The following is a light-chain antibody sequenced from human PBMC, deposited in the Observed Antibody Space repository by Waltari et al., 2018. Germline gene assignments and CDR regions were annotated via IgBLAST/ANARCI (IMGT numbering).Light chain of an antibody. CDR1: QGISTY. CDR3: QQLNSYPLT. J-gene: IGKJ4*01. Sequence: DIQLTQSPSFLSASVGDRVTITCRASQGISTYLAWYQQKPGKAPEVLIFAASSLQGGVPARFSGRGSGTDFTLTISSLQPEDFATYYCQQLNSYPLTFGGGTKEEIK. V-gene: IGKV1-9*01. CDR2: AAS.